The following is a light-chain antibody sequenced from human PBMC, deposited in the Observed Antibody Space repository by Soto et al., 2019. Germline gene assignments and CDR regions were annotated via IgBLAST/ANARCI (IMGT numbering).Light chain of an antibody. CDR2: GAS. CDR3: QQFGLSPT. V-gene: IGKV3-20*01. Sequence: VLKQSPGTLSLSPGERATLSCRASQTISSTFLAWYRQRPGQAPRLLIYGASSRATGIPDRFSGSGSGTDFTLTISRLEPEDFAVYYCQQFGLSPTFGGGTKVDI. J-gene: IGKJ4*01. CDR1: QTISSTF.